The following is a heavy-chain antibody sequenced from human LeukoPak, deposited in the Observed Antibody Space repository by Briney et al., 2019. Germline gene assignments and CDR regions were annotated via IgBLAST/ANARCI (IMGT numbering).Heavy chain of an antibody. J-gene: IGHJ2*01. D-gene: IGHD3-22*01. V-gene: IGHV4-38-2*02. CDR2: IYHSGST. CDR1: GYSISSGYY. CDR3: ARNSPNYYDSSGYSSVWYFDL. Sequence: KPSETLSLTCTVSGYSISSGYYWGWIRQPPGKGLEWIGSIYHSGSTYYNPSLKSRVTISVDTSKNQFSLKLSSVTAADTAVYYCARNSPNYYDSSGYSSVWYFDLWGRGTLVTVSS.